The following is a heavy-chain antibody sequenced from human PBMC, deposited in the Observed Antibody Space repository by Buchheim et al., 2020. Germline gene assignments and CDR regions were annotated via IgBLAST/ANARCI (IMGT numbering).Heavy chain of an antibody. J-gene: IGHJ4*02. Sequence: EVQLVESGGGLVQPGGSLRLSCAASGFTFSSYSMNWVRQAPGKGLEWVSYISSSSSTIYYADSVKGRFTISRDNAKNSLYLQMNSLRAEDTAVYYCARDGVVPAAPFDYWGQGTLVTVSS. V-gene: IGHV3-48*01. D-gene: IGHD2-2*01. CDR1: GFTFSSYS. CDR2: ISSSSSTI. CDR3: ARDGVVPAAPFDY.